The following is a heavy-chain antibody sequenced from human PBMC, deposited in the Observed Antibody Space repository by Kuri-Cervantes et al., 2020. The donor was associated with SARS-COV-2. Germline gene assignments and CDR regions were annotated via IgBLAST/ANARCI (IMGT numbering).Heavy chain of an antibody. CDR2: IYHSGST. CDR1: GYSISSGYY. J-gene: IGHJ6*02. V-gene: IGHV4-38-2*01. Sequence: SETLSLTCAVSGYSISSGYYWGWIRQPPGKGLEWIGSIYHSGSTYYNPSLKSRVTISVDTSKNQFSLKLSSVTAADTAAYYCARVRQRVVRGVMIPPYYYGMDVWGQGTTVTVSS. D-gene: IGHD3-10*01. CDR3: ARVRQRVVRGVMIPPYYYGMDV.